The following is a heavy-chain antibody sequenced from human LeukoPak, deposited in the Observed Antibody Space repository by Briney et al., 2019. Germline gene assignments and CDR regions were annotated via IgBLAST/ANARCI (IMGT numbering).Heavy chain of an antibody. CDR2: FDPEDGET. Sequence: ASVKVSCKVSGYTLTELSMRWVRQAPGKGLEWMGGFDPEDGETIYAQKFQGRVTMTEDTSTDTAYMELSSLRSEDTAVYYCATDTIAVAGTEGDYWGQGTLVTVSS. D-gene: IGHD6-19*01. J-gene: IGHJ4*02. CDR1: GYTLTELS. CDR3: ATDTIAVAGTEGDY. V-gene: IGHV1-24*01.